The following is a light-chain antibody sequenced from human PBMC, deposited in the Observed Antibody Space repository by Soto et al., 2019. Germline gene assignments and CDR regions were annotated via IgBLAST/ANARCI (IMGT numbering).Light chain of an antibody. V-gene: IGKV1-5*03. CDR2: TVS. Sequence: DIQMTQSPSTLSASEGDRVTITCRASQTISNRLAWYQQKPGKAPKFLIYTVSTLESGVPSRFSGAGSGTEFSLTISSLQPDDFATYYCQQYKTYPWTFGKGTKV. CDR3: QQYKTYPWT. CDR1: QTISNR. J-gene: IGKJ1*01.